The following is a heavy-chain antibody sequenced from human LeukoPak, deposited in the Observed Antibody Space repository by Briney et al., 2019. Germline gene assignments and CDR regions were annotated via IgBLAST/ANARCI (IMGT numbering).Heavy chain of an antibody. CDR2: FDPEDGET. Sequence: ASVKVSCKVSGYTLTELSMHWVRQAPGKGLEWMGGFDPEDGETIYAQKFQGRATMTEDTSTDTAYMELSSLRSEDTAVYYCATAGAYSGYDVYYYYGMDVWGQGTTVTVSS. CDR1: GYTLTELS. V-gene: IGHV1-24*01. D-gene: IGHD5-12*01. J-gene: IGHJ6*02. CDR3: ATAGAYSGYDVYYYYGMDV.